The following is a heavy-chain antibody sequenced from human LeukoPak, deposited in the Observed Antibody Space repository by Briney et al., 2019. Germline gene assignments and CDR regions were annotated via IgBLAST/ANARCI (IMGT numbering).Heavy chain of an antibody. V-gene: IGHV3-20*04. CDR3: AREPLWLGYSSGWYYFDY. CDR1: GFTFDDYG. CDR2: INWNGGST. J-gene: IGHJ4*02. Sequence: GGSLRLSCAASGFTFDDYGMSWVRQAPGEGLEWVSGINWNGGSTGYADSVKGRFTISRDNAKNSLYLQMNSLRAEDTALYYCAREPLWLGYSSGWYYFDYWGQGTLVTVSS. D-gene: IGHD6-19*01.